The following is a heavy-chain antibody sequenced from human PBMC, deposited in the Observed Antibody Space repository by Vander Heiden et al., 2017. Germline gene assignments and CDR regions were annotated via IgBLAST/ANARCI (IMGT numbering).Heavy chain of an antibody. D-gene: IGHD6-19*01. CDR1: GGSLSSSSYY. CDR3: AGISSGWYPYFDY. V-gene: IGHV4-39*01. CDR2: IYYSGST. J-gene: IGHJ4*02. Sequence: QLQLPESGPGLVKPSETLSLTCTVSGGSLSSSSYYWGWIRQPPGKGLEWIGSIYYSGSTYYNPSLKSRVTISVDTSKNQFSLKLSSVTAADTAVYYCAGISSGWYPYFDYWGQGTLVTVSS.